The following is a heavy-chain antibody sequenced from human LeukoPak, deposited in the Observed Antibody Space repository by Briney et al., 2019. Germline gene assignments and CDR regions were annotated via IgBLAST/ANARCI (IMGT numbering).Heavy chain of an antibody. V-gene: IGHV1-18*01. CDR3: AREYGSGSYTGIDY. D-gene: IGHD3-10*01. J-gene: IGHJ4*02. CDR1: GYTFLNYG. CDR2: ISAYNSAYNGNT. Sequence: ASVTVSCQASGYTFLNYGITWVRQAPGQGLEWMGWISAYNSAYNGNTHYAQKLQGRVTMTTDTSTNTGYMELRSLRSDDTAVYYCAREYGSGSYTGIDYWGQGTLVTVSS.